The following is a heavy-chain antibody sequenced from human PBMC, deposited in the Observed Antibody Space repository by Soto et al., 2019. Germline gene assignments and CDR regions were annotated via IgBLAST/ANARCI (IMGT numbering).Heavy chain of an antibody. CDR2: IYYSGST. Sequence: QVQLQESGPGLVKPSETLSLTCTVSGGSISSYYWSCIRQPPWKGLEWIGYIYYSGSTNYNPSLKSRVTISVDTSKNQFSLKLSSVTAADTAVYYCARAMGTDLYYFDYWGQGTLVTVSS. V-gene: IGHV4-59*01. CDR1: GGSISSYY. J-gene: IGHJ4*02. CDR3: ARAMGTDLYYFDY. D-gene: IGHD2-8*01.